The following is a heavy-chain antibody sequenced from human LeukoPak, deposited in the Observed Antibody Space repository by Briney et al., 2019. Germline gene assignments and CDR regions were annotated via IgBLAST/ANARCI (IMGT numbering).Heavy chain of an antibody. J-gene: IGHJ3*02. D-gene: IGHD3-9*01. CDR3: ARDRRYDILTGYYNGAFDI. CDR2: IWYDGSNK. Sequence: PGGSLRLSCAASGFTFSDYYMSWIRQAPGKGLEWVAVIWYDGSNKYYADSVKGRFTISRDNSKNTLYLQMNSLRAEDTAVYYCARDRRYDILTGYYNGAFDIWGQGTMVTVSS. CDR1: GFTFSDYY. V-gene: IGHV3-33*08.